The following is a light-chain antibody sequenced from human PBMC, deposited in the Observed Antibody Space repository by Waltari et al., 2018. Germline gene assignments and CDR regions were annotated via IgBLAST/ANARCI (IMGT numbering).Light chain of an antibody. CDR1: HIVARNH. CDR3: QQYADPPLT. V-gene: IGKV3-20*01. Sequence: ENVLTQSPGTLSLSPGERVTLSCRASHIVARNHLGWFQQKSGQAPRLLIYDVSIRATGVPDRFSGSGSGTDFTLTIDRLEPEDFAVYYCQQYADPPLTFGGGSRVEI. J-gene: IGKJ4*01. CDR2: DVS.